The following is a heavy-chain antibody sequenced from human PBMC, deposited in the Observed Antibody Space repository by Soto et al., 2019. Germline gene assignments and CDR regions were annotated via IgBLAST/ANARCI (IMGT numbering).Heavy chain of an antibody. CDR3: AKGSIEYSASVDN. V-gene: IGHV3-23*01. D-gene: IGHD4-4*01. J-gene: IGHJ4*02. CDR1: GFSFSSYA. CDR2: ISARGGSS. Sequence: DVQLLESGGGLVQPGGSLRLSCAASGFSFSSYAMVWVRQAPGKGLEWVSVISARGGSSYFADSVKGRFTISRDNSKNVLSLEMNSLRAEDTAIYICAKGSIEYSASVDNWGQGTLVLVSS.